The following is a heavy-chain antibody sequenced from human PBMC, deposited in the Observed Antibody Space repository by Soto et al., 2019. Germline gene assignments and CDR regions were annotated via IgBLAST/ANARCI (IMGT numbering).Heavy chain of an antibody. CDR3: ARDLGPITIFGVVHNWFDP. D-gene: IGHD3-3*01. Sequence: ASVKGSCKASGYTFTSYGISWLRESPGQGLEWMGWISAYNGNTNYAQKLQGRVTMTTDTSTSTAYMELRSLRSDDTAVYYCARDLGPITIFGVVHNWFDPWGQGTLVTVSS. CDR1: GYTFTSYG. CDR2: ISAYNGNT. J-gene: IGHJ5*02. V-gene: IGHV1-18*04.